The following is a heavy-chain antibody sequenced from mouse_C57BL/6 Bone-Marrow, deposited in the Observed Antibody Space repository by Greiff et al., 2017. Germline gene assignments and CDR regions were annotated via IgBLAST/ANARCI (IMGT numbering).Heavy chain of an antibody. CDR2: IHPNSGSI. J-gene: IGHJ3*01. Sequence: VQLQQPGAELVKPGASVKLSCKASGYTFTSYWMHWVKQRPGQGLEWIGMIHPNSGSINYNEKFKSKATLTVDKSSSTAYMQLSSLTSEDSAVYYCARDDYYCGSSYDGFAYWGQGTLVTVSA. CDR1: GYTFTSYW. CDR3: ARDDYYCGSSYDGFAY. V-gene: IGHV1-64*01. D-gene: IGHD1-1*01.